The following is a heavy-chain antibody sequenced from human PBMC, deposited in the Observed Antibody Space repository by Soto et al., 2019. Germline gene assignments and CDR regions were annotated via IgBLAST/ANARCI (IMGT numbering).Heavy chain of an antibody. CDR3: ASSDYYYDSSGQLYDY. J-gene: IGHJ4*02. CDR1: GFTVSSNY. V-gene: IGHV3-30-3*01. D-gene: IGHD3-22*01. CDR2: ISYDGSNK. Sequence: GVSLRLSCAASGFTVSSNYMIWVRQAPGKGLEWVAVISYDGSNKYYADSVKGRITISRDNSKNTLYLQMNSLRAEDTAVYYCASSDYYYDSSGQLYDYWGQGTLVTVSS.